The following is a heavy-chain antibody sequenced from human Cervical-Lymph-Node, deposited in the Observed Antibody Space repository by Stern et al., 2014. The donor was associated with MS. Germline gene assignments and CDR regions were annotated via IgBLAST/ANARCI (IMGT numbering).Heavy chain of an antibody. CDR2: ISSSGTNI. J-gene: IGHJ4*02. Sequence: DQLVQSGGGLVTPGGSLRLSWAASGFMFSSYSLNWVRQAPGKVLEGVSSISSSGTNIYYADSAKGRFTISRDNAKNSLYLQMNSLRAEDTAVYYCAREVADNGYFDYWGQGTLVTVSS. CDR1: GFMFSSYS. CDR3: AREVADNGYFDY. D-gene: IGHD4-17*01. V-gene: IGHV3-21*01.